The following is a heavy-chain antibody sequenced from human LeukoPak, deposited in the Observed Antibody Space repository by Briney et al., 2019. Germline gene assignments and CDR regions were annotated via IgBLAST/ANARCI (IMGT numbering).Heavy chain of an antibody. Sequence: GGSLRLSCAASGFTFSSYAMHWVRQAPGKRLEWVAVISYDGSNKYYADSVKGRFTISRDNSKNTLYLQMNSLRAEDTAVYYCARGKGFYYYGMDVWGQGTTVTVSS. J-gene: IGHJ6*02. V-gene: IGHV3-30-3*01. CDR2: ISYDGSNK. CDR1: GFTFSSYA. CDR3: ARGKGFYYYGMDV.